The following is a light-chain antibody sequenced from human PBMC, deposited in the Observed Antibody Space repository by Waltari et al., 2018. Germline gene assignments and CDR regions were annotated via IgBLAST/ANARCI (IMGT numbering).Light chain of an antibody. V-gene: IGKV1-5*01. Sequence: DIQMTQSPSTLSASVGDRVTITCRASQSISSWLAWYQQKPGKAPKLPIYDASSLESGVPSRFSGSGSGTEFTLTISSLQPDDFATYYCQQYNSYSPYTFGQGTKLEIK. CDR1: QSISSW. J-gene: IGKJ2*01. CDR3: QQYNSYSPYT. CDR2: DAS.